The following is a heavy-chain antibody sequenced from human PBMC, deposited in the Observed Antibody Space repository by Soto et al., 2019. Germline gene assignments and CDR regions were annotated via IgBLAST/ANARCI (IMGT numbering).Heavy chain of an antibody. CDR3: AKADRSYFDY. J-gene: IGHJ4*02. CDR2: ISYDGSNK. Sequence: GGSLRLSCAASGFTFSSYGMHWVRQAPGKGLEWVAVISYDGSNKYYADSVKGRFTISRDNSKNTLYLQMNSLRAEDTAVYYCAKADRSYFDYWGQGTLVTVSS. V-gene: IGHV3-30*18. CDR1: GFTFSSYG.